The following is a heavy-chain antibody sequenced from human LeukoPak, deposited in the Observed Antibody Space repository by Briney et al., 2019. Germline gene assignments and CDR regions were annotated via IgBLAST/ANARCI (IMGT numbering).Heavy chain of an antibody. CDR1: GGSISSGAYY. Sequence: SQTLSLTCTVSGGSISSGAYYWSWIRQHPGKGLEWIGYIYYSGSTYYNPSLKSRVTISGDTSKNQFSLRLSSVTAADTAVYYCARDHIAAAGYRYFDYWGQGTLVTVSS. V-gene: IGHV4-31*03. J-gene: IGHJ4*02. D-gene: IGHD6-13*01. CDR2: IYYSGST. CDR3: ARDHIAAAGYRYFDY.